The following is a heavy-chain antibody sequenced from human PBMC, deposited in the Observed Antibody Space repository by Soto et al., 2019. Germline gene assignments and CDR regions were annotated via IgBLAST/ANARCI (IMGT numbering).Heavy chain of an antibody. CDR3: AHRPQPGIAAPYNWFDP. CDR2: IYWNDDK. Sequence: SGPTLVNPTQTLTLTCTFSGFSLSTSGVGVGWIRQPPGKALEWLALIYWNDDKRYSPSLKSRLTITKDTSKNQVVLTMTNMDPVDTATYYCAHRPQPGIAAPYNWFDPWGQGTLVTVSS. D-gene: IGHD6-13*01. CDR1: GFSLSTSGVG. V-gene: IGHV2-5*01. J-gene: IGHJ5*02.